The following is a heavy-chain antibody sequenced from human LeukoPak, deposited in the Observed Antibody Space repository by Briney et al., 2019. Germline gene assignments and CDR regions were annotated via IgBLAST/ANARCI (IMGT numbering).Heavy chain of an antibody. CDR1: GFTFSSYS. V-gene: IGHV3-48*01. J-gene: IGHJ6*03. CDR3: ARDVEMATIHYYYYYMDV. CDR2: ISSISSTI. D-gene: IGHD5-24*01. Sequence: GGSVSLSCAASGFTFSSYSMNWVRQAPGKGLEGVSYISSISSTIYYADSVKGRFTISRDNAKNSLYLQMNSLRAEDTAVYDCARDVEMATIHYYYYYMDVWGKGTTVTVSS.